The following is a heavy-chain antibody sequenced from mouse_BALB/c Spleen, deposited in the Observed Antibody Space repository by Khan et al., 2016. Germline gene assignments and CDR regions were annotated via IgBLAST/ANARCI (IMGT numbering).Heavy chain of an antibody. CDR3: TREGAFAY. Sequence: QVQLQQPGAELVKPGASVKLSCKASGYTFTSYHMYWVKQRPGQGLEWIGGINPSNGDTKFNEKFKNKATVTVDKSSSTAYMQLSSLTSEDSAVYYGTREGAFAYWGQRILVTVSA. CDR2: INPSNGDT. D-gene: IGHD6-1*01. J-gene: IGHJ3*01. CDR1: GYTFTSYH. V-gene: IGHV1S81*02.